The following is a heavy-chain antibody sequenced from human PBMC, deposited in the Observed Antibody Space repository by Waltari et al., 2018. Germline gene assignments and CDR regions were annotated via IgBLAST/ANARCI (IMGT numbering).Heavy chain of an antibody. Sequence: EVQLVESGGGLVQPGGSLRLSCVASGFTFSSYFMSWLRQAPGKGLEGVDNRKQDGSEKYYVDSVKGRFTISRDNAENSLSLQMNSLRAEDTAVYYCARYVRPIYYMDVWGKGTTVTVSS. CDR3: ARYVRPIYYMDV. J-gene: IGHJ6*03. D-gene: IGHD3-10*02. CDR2: RKQDGSEK. V-gene: IGHV3-7*04. CDR1: GFTFSSYF.